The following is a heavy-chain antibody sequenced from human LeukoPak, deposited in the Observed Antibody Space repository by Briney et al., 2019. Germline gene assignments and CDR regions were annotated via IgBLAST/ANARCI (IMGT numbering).Heavy chain of an antibody. CDR2: IYHSGST. CDR3: ARRGYYYDSSGYS. CDR1: GYSISSGYY. Sequence: SETLSLTCAVSGYSISSGYYWGWIRQPPGKGLEWIGSIYHSGSTYYNPSLKGRVTISVDTPKNQFSLKLSSVTAADTAVYYCARRGYYYDSSGYSWGQGTLVTVSS. D-gene: IGHD3-22*01. V-gene: IGHV4-38-2*01. J-gene: IGHJ4*02.